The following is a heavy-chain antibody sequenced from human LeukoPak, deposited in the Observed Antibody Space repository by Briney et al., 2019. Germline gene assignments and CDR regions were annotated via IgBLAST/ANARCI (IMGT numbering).Heavy chain of an antibody. D-gene: IGHD6-6*01. Sequence: SETLSLTCTVSGGSISSSSYYWGWIRQPPGKGLEWIGSIYYSGSTYYNPSLKSRVTISVDTSKNQFSLKLRSVTAADTAVYYCARDSSSLFAFDIWGQGTMVTVSS. V-gene: IGHV4-39*07. CDR1: GGSISSSSYY. CDR2: IYYSGST. J-gene: IGHJ3*02. CDR3: ARDSSSLFAFDI.